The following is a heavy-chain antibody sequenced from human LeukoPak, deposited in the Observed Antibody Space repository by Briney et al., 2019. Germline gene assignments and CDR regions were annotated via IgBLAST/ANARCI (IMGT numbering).Heavy chain of an antibody. CDR1: GFTFSSYG. V-gene: IGHV3-30*18. D-gene: IGHD6-19*01. CDR2: ISYDGSNK. CDR3: AKRSSSGWSDY. J-gene: IGHJ4*02. Sequence: GGSLRLSCAASGFTFSSYGMHWVRQAPGKGLEWVAVISYDGSNKYYADSVKGRFTISRDNSKNTLYLQMNGLRAEDTAVYYCAKRSSSGWSDYWGQGTLVTVSS.